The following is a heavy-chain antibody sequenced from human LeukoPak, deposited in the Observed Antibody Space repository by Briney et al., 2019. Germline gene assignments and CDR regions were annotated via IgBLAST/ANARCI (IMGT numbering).Heavy chain of an antibody. CDR3: ATETVSGSGWGFDY. J-gene: IGHJ4*02. V-gene: IGHV4-4*07. CDR1: GGSISRYL. CDR2: IHTSGTT. D-gene: IGHD6-19*01. Sequence: SETLSLTCAVSGGSISRYLWSWIRQPAGKGLEWLGRIHTSGTTTYSPSFQSRITMSIDTSKKQISLRLSSVTAADTAVYYCATETVSGSGWGFDYWGQGSLVTVSS.